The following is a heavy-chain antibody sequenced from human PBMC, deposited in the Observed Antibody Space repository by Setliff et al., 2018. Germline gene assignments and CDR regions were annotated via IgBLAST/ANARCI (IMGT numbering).Heavy chain of an antibody. CDR2: IYTTVSANSVST. J-gene: IGHJ6*03. Sequence: PSETLSLTCTVSGGSISSGICYWSWIRQPAGKGLEWIGQIYTTVSANSVSTNYNPSLKSRVTISIDASKKQFSLKLTSVTAADTAVYYCARMSGFLYMDVWGKGTTVTVSS. CDR3: ARMSGFLYMDV. D-gene: IGHD3-3*01. V-gene: IGHV4-61*09. CDR1: GGSISSGICY.